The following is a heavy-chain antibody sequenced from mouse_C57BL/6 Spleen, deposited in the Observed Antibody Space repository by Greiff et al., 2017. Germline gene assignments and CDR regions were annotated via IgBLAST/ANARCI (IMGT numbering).Heavy chain of an antibody. CDR3: ARHYYYGSSYGYFDV. CDR2: LSGGGGNT. J-gene: IGHJ1*03. V-gene: IGHV5-9*01. D-gene: IGHD1-1*01. CDR1: GFTFGSYT. Sequence: EVNVVESGGGLVKPGGSLKLSCAASGFTFGSYTMSWVRQTPEKRLEWVATLSGGGGNTYYPDSVKGRFTISRDNAKNTLYLQLSSLRSEDTALYYCARHYYYGSSYGYFDVGGTGTTVTVSS.